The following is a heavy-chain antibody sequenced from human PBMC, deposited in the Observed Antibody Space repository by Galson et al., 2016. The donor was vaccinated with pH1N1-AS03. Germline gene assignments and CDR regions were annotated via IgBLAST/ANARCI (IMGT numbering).Heavy chain of an antibody. Sequence: SLRLSCAGSGFNFGSYDMHWARQTPAKGLEWVALFSHDGSNKYYADSVKGRFIVSRDNSKNTLYLQMNSVGTEDTGMYYCANGWSSIGVFDHWGQGTLVTVSS. D-gene: IGHD2-2*01. CDR1: GFNFGSYD. CDR3: ANGWSSIGVFDH. CDR2: FSHDGSNK. J-gene: IGHJ4*02. V-gene: IGHV3-30*18.